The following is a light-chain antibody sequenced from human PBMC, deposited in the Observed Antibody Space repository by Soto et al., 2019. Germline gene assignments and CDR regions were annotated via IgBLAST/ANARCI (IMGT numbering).Light chain of an antibody. J-gene: IGKJ4*01. CDR2: GAS. Sequence: EIVMTQSPATLSVSPGERATLSCRASQSVRTNLAWYQQTPGQAPRLLIYGASTRATGIPARFSGSGSGTDFTLTISSLEPEDFAVYYCQQRSNWPPDTFGGGTKVDIK. CDR1: QSVRTN. V-gene: IGKV3-11*01. CDR3: QQRSNWPPDT.